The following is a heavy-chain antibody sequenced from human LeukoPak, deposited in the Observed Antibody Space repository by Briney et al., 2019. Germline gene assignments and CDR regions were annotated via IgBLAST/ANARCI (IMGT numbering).Heavy chain of an antibody. D-gene: IGHD2-8*01. CDR1: GFTFDDYA. CDR2: INWNRGSI. J-gene: IGHJ4*02. Sequence: GRSLRLSCAASGFTFDDYAMHWVRQAPGKGLEWVSGINWNRGSIGYAESVKGRFNISRDNAKNSLYLQMNSLRAEDTALYYCAIGYCTNGVCSNFVYWGQGTLGTVSS. CDR3: AIGYCTNGVCSNFVY. V-gene: IGHV3-9*01.